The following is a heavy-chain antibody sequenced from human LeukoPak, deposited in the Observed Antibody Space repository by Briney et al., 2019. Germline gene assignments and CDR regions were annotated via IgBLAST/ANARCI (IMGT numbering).Heavy chain of an antibody. CDR3: ARDGCSSTSCYSDAFDI. CDR2: ISSSGSTI. J-gene: IGHJ3*02. CDR1: GFTFSSYS. D-gene: IGHD2-2*01. Sequence: PGGSLRLSCAASGFTFSSYSMNWVRQAPGKGLEWVSYISSSGSTIYYADSVKGRFTISRDNAKNSLYLQMNSLRAEDTAVYYCARDGCSSTSCYSDAFDIWGQGTMVTVSS. V-gene: IGHV3-48*04.